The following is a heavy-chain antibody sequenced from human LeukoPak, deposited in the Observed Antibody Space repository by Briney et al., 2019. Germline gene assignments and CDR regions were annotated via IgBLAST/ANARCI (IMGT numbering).Heavy chain of an antibody. CDR3: ARDEAY. CDR2: INHSGST. J-gene: IGHJ4*02. V-gene: IGHV4-34*01. Sequence: SETLSLTCAVYGGSFSGYYWSWIRQPPGKGLEWIGEINHSGSTNYNPSLKSRVTISVDTSKNQFSLKLSSVTAADTAVYYCARDEAYWGQGTLVTVSS. CDR1: GGSFSGYY.